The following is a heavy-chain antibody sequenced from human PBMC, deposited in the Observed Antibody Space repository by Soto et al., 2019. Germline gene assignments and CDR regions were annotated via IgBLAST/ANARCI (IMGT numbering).Heavy chain of an antibody. V-gene: IGHV4-4*02. D-gene: IGHD3-16*01. CDR3: ARDFKAPKDAWAFDY. CDR1: GASIISSDW. Sequence: QVQLQESGPGLVMPSGTLSLTCAVSGASIISSDWWNWVRQPPGKGLEWIGEMSHSGTTIYNPSLKGRVTISVDVPKNHFSLNLTSVTAADTAVYYCARDFKAPKDAWAFDYWGRGTLVTVSS. J-gene: IGHJ4*02. CDR2: MSHSGTT.